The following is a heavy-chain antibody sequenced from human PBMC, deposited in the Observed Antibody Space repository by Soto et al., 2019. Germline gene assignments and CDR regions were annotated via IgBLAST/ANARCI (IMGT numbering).Heavy chain of an antibody. CDR2: IWYDGSNK. Sequence: LRLSCAASGFTFSSYGMHWVRQAPGKGLEWVAVIWYDGSNKYYADSVKGRFTISRDNSKNTLYLQMNSLRAEDTAVYYCAGIAAAGTAFGPDYWGQRTLVTVSS. J-gene: IGHJ4*02. CDR1: GFTFSSYG. D-gene: IGHD6-13*01. V-gene: IGHV3-33*01. CDR3: AGIAAAGTAFGPDY.